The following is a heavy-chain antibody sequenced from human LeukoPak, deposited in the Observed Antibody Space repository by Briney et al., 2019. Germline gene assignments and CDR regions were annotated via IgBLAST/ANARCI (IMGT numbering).Heavy chain of an antibody. V-gene: IGHV1-69*05. J-gene: IGHJ4*02. Sequence: ASVKVSCKASGGTFSSYAISWVRQAPGQGLEWMGRIIPIFGTANYAQKFQGRVTITTDESTSTAYMELSSLRSEDTAVYYCARGAPYSISAPTFDYWGQGTLVTVSS. CDR2: IIPIFGTA. D-gene: IGHD6-6*01. CDR1: GGTFSSYA. CDR3: ARGAPYSISAPTFDY.